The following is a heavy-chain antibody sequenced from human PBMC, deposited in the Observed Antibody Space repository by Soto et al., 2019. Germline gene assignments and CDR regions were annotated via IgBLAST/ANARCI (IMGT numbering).Heavy chain of an antibody. J-gene: IGHJ4*02. Sequence: SETLSLTYSVSGGSITTDGYYGSWIRQHPGKGLEWIGFVFYSGSTYYNQSLKSRVAMSLDRYKNEFSLELRSLTAADTGVYYCADQTSYGDPMEYWGQGTLATVS. D-gene: IGHD4-17*01. V-gene: IGHV4-31*03. CDR2: VFYSGST. CDR1: GGSITTDGYY. CDR3: ADQTSYGDPMEY.